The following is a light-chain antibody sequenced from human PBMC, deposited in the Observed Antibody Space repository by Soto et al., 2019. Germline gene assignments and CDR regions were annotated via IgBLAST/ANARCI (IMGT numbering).Light chain of an antibody. CDR3: QQYGTSPPT. V-gene: IGKV3-20*01. J-gene: IGKJ4*01. Sequence: EIVLTQSAATLSLSPGEGVTLSWRASQTVIRNYLAWHQQKNGQTPRLVLYGASNRASGIPDRFAGSGYGTDFNLTISRLETEDSAVYYCQQYGTSPPTFGGGTKVDIK. CDR1: QTVIRNY. CDR2: GAS.